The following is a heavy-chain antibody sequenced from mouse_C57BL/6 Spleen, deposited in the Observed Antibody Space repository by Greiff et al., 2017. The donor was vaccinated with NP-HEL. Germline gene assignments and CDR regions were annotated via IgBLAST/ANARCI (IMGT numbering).Heavy chain of an antibody. CDR1: GYSFTDYN. Sequence: SGPELVKPGASVKISCKASGYSFTDYNMNWVKQSNGKSLEWIGVINPNYGTTSYNQKFKGKATLTVDQSSSTAYMQLNSLTSEDSAVYYCAREGVYGSSYRDYAMDYWGQGTSVTVSS. CDR3: AREGVYGSSYRDYAMDY. D-gene: IGHD1-1*01. J-gene: IGHJ4*01. CDR2: INPNYGTT. V-gene: IGHV1-39*01.